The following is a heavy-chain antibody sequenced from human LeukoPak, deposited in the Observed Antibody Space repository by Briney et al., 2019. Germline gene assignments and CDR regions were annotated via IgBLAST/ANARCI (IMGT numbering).Heavy chain of an antibody. CDR1: GYSFTSYW. D-gene: IGHD3-10*01. CDR2: IYPGDSDT. V-gene: IGHV5-51*01. J-gene: IGHJ4*02. Sequence: GESLQIPCKGSGYSFTSYWIGWVRQMPGKGLEWMGIIYPGDSDTRYSPSFQGQVTISADKSISTAYLQRSSLKASDTAMYYCARVLWFGELLSLPFDYWGQGTLVTVSS. CDR3: ARVLWFGELLSLPFDY.